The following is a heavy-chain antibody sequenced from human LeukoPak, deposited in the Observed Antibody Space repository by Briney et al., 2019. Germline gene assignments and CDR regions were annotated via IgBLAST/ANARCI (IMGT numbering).Heavy chain of an antibody. D-gene: IGHD6-13*01. CDR3: ARGLQQYNHYGMDV. J-gene: IGHJ6*02. Sequence: PGGSLRLSCAASGFTFSSYAMSWVRQAPGKGLEWVSDISGGGGSTYYVDSVKGRFTISRDNSKNTLYLQMNSLRAEDTAVYYCARGLQQYNHYGMDVWGQRTTVS. CDR2: ISGGGGST. V-gene: IGHV3-23*01. CDR1: GFTFSSYA.